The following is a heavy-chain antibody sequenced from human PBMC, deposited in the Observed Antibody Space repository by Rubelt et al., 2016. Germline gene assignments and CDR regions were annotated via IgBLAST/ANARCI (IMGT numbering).Heavy chain of an antibody. CDR3: ATHSSIWSQNWFDP. CDR1: GGSISSSSYY. V-gene: IGHV4-39*02. CDR2: IYYSGNT. Sequence: QLQLQESGPGLVKPSETLSLTCTVSGGSISSSSYYWGWIRQPPGKGLEWIGTIYYSGNTYYNPSLKSRVTMSVDTSKNHFSRKLSSVTAADTAIYYCATHSSIWSQNWFDPWGQGTLVTVSS. D-gene: IGHD6-13*01. J-gene: IGHJ5*02.